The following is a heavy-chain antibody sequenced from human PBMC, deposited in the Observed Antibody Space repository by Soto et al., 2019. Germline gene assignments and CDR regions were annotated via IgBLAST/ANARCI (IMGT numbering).Heavy chain of an antibody. V-gene: IGHV3-43D*04. D-gene: IGHD2-2*01. CDR2: ISWDGGST. J-gene: IGHJ5*02. CDR3: ARVPGYCSSTSCYGENWFDP. CDR1: GFTFDDYA. Sequence: PGGSLRLSCAASGFTFDDYAMHWVRQAPGKGLEWVSLISWDGGSTYYADSVKGRFTISRDNSKNSLYLQMNSLRAEDTALYCCARVPGYCSSTSCYGENWFDPWGQGTLVTVSS.